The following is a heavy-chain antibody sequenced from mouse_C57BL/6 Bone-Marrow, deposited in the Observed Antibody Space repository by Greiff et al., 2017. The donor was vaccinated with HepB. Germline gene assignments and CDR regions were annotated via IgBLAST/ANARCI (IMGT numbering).Heavy chain of an antibody. D-gene: IGHD1-1*01. J-gene: IGHJ3*01. CDR1: GYAFSSYW. Sequence: QVQLQQSGAELVKPGASVKISCKASGYAFSSYWMNWVKQRPGKGLEWIGQIYPGDGDTNYNGKFKGKATLTADKSSSTAYMQLSSLTSEDSAVYVCARSGDYGSSPFAYWGQGTLVTVSA. V-gene: IGHV1-80*01. CDR3: ARSGDYGSSPFAY. CDR2: IYPGDGDT.